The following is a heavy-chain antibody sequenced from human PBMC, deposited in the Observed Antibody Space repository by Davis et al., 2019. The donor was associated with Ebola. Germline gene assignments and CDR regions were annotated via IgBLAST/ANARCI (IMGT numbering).Heavy chain of an antibody. CDR2: ISRSGDA. J-gene: IGHJ4*02. CDR1: VFIFSDYE. Sequence: LSLTRGVSVFIFSDYEMNWVPQAPGKGLEWISYISRSGDAYYADSVKGRFITSRDNARNSLDLQMNNLRVEDTAVYHCVPGTWIRGQGILVTVSS. D-gene: IGHD5-18*01. CDR3: VPGTWI. V-gene: IGHV3-48*03.